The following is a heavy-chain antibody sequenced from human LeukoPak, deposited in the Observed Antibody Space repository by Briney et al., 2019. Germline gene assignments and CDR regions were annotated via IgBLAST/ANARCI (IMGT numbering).Heavy chain of an antibody. CDR1: GYIFTSYA. CDR2: NNAGNGNT. V-gene: IGHV1-3*01. D-gene: IGHD2-2*01. Sequence: PGASVNVSCTASGYIFTSYAMHWVRQAPGQRLEWMGWNNAGNGNTKYSQKLQGRVTITRDTSASTVYMELSSLRSEDTAVYYCARDLGGYCSSSSCFYAFDIWGQGTMVTVSS. CDR3: ARDLGGYCSSSSCFYAFDI. J-gene: IGHJ3*02.